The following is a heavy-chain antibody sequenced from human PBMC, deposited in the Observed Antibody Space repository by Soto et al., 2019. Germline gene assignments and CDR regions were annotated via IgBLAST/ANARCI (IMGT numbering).Heavy chain of an antibody. CDR2: ISWNSGNI. J-gene: IGHJ4*02. CDR3: VRTKGWFSYCPPICY. Sequence: EVQLEESGGALVQPGRSLRLSCAASGFTFDDYAMYWVRQVLGKGLEWVSSISWNSGNIGYADSVKGRFTTSRDNAENFLFLTMNNLRPWDTAFYFRVRTKGWFSYCPPICYRGQGTLVTLPS. V-gene: IGHV3-9*01. D-gene: IGHD2-21*01. CDR1: GFTFDDYA.